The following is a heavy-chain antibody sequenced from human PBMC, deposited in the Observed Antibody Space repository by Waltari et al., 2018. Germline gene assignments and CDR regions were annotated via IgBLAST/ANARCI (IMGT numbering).Heavy chain of an antibody. CDR1: GGSISTYS. D-gene: IGHD3-10*01. CDR3: ARLPYNNIYFYYYMDV. CDR2: IYATGST. V-gene: IGHV4-4*07. J-gene: IGHJ6*03. Sequence: VQLQESGPGLVKPSETLSLTCTVSGGSISTYSWRWIRQPAGKGLEWIGRIYATGSTNYNPSLKSRVTMSVDTSKNQFSLKLSSVTAADTAVYYCARLPYNNIYFYYYMDVWGKGTTVTVSS.